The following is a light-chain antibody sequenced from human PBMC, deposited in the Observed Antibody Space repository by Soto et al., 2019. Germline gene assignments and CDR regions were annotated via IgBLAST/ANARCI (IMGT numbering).Light chain of an antibody. J-gene: IGKJ1*01. Sequence: EIVLTQSPATLSLSPGQRATLSCRASLSISRYLAWYQQKPGQAPRLLIYDASIRATGIPAGFSGSGSGTDFTLTISSLEPEDFAVYYCQQRTNWAWTFGQGTEVEIK. V-gene: IGKV3-11*01. CDR2: DAS. CDR3: QQRTNWAWT. CDR1: LSISRY.